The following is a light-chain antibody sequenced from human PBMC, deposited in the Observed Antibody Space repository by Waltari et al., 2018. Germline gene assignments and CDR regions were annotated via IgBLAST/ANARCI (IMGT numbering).Light chain of an antibody. J-gene: IGKJ1*01. CDR2: WAS. CDR3: AQYYSAPQT. Sequence: DIVMTQSPDSLVLSLGERATINCRSSPSILYSSNNKNYLAWYQQRPGQPPKLLISWASTRESGVPDRFSGSGSATDFTLSISSLQAEDVAVYFCAQYYSAPQTFGQGTKVEIK. CDR1: PSILYSSNNKNY. V-gene: IGKV4-1*01.